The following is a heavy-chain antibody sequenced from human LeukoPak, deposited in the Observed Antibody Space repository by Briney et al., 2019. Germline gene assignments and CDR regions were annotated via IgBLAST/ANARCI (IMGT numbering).Heavy chain of an antibody. J-gene: IGHJ4*02. CDR2: INSDGSST. D-gene: IGHD1-26*01. CDR1: GFTFSSYW. Sequence: PGGSLRLSCAASGFTFSSYWMYWVRQAPGKGLVWVSRINSDGSSTSYADSVKGRFTISRDNAKNTLYLQMNSLRAEDTAVYYCARERGELLSYYFVYWGQGTLVTVSS. V-gene: IGHV3-74*01. CDR3: ARERGELLSYYFVY.